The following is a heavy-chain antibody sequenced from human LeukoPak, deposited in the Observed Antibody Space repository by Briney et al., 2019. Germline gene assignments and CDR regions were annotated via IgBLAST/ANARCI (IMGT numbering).Heavy chain of an antibody. CDR1: GFTFSSYA. Sequence: GGSLRLSCAASGFTFSSYAMHWVRQAPGKGLEWVAFIRYDGSNKYYADSVKGRVTISRDNSKNTLYLQMNSLRGEDTAVYYCAKDVNGGYCGGDCYSDYWGQGTLVTVSS. CDR3: AKDVNGGYCGGDCYSDY. CDR2: IRYDGSNK. D-gene: IGHD2-21*02. V-gene: IGHV3-30*02. J-gene: IGHJ4*02.